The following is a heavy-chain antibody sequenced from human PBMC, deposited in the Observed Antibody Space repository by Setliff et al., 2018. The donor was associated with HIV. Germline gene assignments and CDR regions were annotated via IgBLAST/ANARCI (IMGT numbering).Heavy chain of an antibody. Sequence: ASVKVSCKASGYNFTIFGITWVRQAPGQGLEWMGWISAYNGNTNYAQKLQGRINLTIDTVTTTAYMDLRSLTSDDTAMYYCARAPPINFWSGYYTGPQGWFDSWGQGSLVTVSS. CDR3: ARAPPINFWSGYYTGPQGWFDS. CDR2: ISAYNGNT. J-gene: IGHJ5*01. D-gene: IGHD3-3*01. V-gene: IGHV1-18*01. CDR1: GYNFTIFG.